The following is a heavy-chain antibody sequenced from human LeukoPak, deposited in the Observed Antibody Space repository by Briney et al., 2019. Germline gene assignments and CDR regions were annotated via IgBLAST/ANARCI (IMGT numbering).Heavy chain of an antibody. CDR1: GFTFSDYY. V-gene: IGHV3-11*04. Sequence: GGSLRLSCAASGFTFSDYYMSWIRQAPGKGLEWVSYISSSGSFIYYAESVKGRFTISRDNAKTSLYLQMNSVRAEDTAVYYCDRETHHDSSGYHNDYWGQGTLVTVSS. CDR3: DRETHHDSSGYHNDY. D-gene: IGHD3-22*01. CDR2: ISSSGSFI. J-gene: IGHJ4*02.